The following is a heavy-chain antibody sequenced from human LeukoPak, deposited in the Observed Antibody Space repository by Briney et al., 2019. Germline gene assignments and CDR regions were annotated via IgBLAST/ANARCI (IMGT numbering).Heavy chain of an antibody. CDR1: GGSISSYY. Sequence: PSETLSLTCTVSGGSISSYYWSWIRQPPGKGLEWIGYIYYSGSTNYNPSLKSRVTISVDTSKNQFSLKLSSVTAADTAVYYCARGVWSTVTTGAINWFDPWGQGTLVTVSS. V-gene: IGHV4-59*01. CDR2: IYYSGST. D-gene: IGHD4-17*01. J-gene: IGHJ5*02. CDR3: ARGVWSTVTTGAINWFDP.